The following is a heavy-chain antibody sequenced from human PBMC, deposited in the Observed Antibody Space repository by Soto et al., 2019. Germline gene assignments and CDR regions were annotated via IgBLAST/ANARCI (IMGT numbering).Heavy chain of an antibody. D-gene: IGHD3-9*01. V-gene: IGHV3-21*01. CDR3: ARDPYYDILTGYYRYWYFDL. CDR2: ISSSSSYI. Sequence: SGGSLRLSCAASGFTFSSYSMNWVRQAPGKGLEWVSSISSSSSYIYYADSVKGRFTISRDNAKNSLYLQMNSLRAEDTAVYYCARDPYYDILTGYYRYWYFDLWGRGTLVTVSS. J-gene: IGHJ2*01. CDR1: GFTFSSYS.